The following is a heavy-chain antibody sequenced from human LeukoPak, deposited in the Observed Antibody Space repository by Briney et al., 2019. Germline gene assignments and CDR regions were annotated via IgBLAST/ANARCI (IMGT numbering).Heavy chain of an antibody. CDR1: GFTFSSYA. CDR3: ARGGYGSGSYFRYGMDV. CDR2: ISGSYGST. J-gene: IGHJ6*02. D-gene: IGHD3-10*01. Sequence: GGSLRLSCAASGFTFSSYAMSWVRQAPKKGLEWVSAISGSYGSTYYADSVKGRFTISRDNSKNMVYLQMNSLRAEDTAVYYCARGGYGSGSYFRYGMDVWGQGTTVTVSS. V-gene: IGHV3-23*01.